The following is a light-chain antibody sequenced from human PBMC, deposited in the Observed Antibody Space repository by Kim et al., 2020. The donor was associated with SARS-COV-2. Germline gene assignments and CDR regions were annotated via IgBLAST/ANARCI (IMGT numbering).Light chain of an antibody. CDR1: HSVSTN. CDR3: HQYNDWPPRDT. V-gene: IGKV3-15*01. Sequence: EIVMTQSPVTLSVSPGERATLSCRASHSVSTNLAWYQQRPGQAPRLLIYDASTRATDIPTRFSGSGSGTEFTLTITSLQSEDFAIYYCHQYNDWPPRDTFGQGTKLEIK. J-gene: IGKJ2*01. CDR2: DAS.